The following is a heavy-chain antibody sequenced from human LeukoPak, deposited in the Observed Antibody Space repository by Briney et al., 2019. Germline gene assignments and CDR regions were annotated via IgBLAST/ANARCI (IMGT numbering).Heavy chain of an antibody. Sequence: PGGPLRLSCAASGFPFSSYDMNWVRQAPGKGLEWVSYISSSGSNIYYADSVKGRFTISRENGKNSLYLQMSSLRAEDTAVYYCAGSSSGIYYFYMDVRGKGTTVTVSS. J-gene: IGHJ6*03. D-gene: IGHD6-19*01. CDR1: GFPFSSYD. CDR2: ISSSGSNI. V-gene: IGHV3-48*01. CDR3: AGSSSGIYYFYMDV.